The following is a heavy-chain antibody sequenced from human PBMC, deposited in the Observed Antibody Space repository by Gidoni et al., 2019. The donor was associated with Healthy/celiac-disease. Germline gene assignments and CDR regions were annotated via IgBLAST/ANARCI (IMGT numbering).Heavy chain of an antibody. Sequence: EVQLVESGGVVVQPGGSLRLSCAASGFPFDAYTMHWVRQAPGKGLGWVFLMSWDGVSTYDADSVKGRFTRSRDNSKNSLYLQMNSLRTEDTALYYCAKGGSIFGVAHTEDAFDIWGQGTMVTVS. CDR1: GFPFDAYT. CDR3: AKGGSIFGVAHTEDAFDI. V-gene: IGHV3-43*01. J-gene: IGHJ3*02. D-gene: IGHD3-3*01. CDR2: MSWDGVST.